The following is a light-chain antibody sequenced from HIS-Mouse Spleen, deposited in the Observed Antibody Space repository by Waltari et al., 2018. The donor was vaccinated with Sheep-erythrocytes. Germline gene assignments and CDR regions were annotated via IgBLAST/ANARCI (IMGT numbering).Light chain of an antibody. CDR2: HAS. CDR1: KWGDKY. V-gene: IGLV3-1*01. Sequence: SYELTQPPSVSVSPGQTASITCSGDKWGDKYACWYQQTPGQSPVLVIYHASKRHPGIPERFSGSNSGNTATLTISGTQAMDEADYYCQAWDSSTAVFGGGTKLTVL. CDR3: QAWDSSTAV. J-gene: IGLJ2*01.